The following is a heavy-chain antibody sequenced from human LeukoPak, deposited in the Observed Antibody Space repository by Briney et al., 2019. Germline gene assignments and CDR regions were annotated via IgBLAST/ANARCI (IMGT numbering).Heavy chain of an antibody. V-gene: IGHV3-7*01. CDR1: GFMFSSYW. D-gene: IGHD6-13*01. Sequence: AGGSLRLSCAASGFMFSSYWISWIRQAPGKGLEWVANIKQDGSERDYVDSVKGRFTISKDNAKNLLYLQMNILKAEDTAVYYCAREISSWYRTEGRFDPWGQGTLVTVSS. J-gene: IGHJ5*02. CDR3: AREISSWYRTEGRFDP. CDR2: IKQDGSER.